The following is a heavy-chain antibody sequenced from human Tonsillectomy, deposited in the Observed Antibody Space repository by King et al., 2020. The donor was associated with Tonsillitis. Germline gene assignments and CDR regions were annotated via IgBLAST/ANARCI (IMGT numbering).Heavy chain of an antibody. CDR3: ATGDDIRYFDY. D-gene: IGHD7-27*01. Sequence: VQLVESGGGLVKPGGSLRLSCAASGLALNNAWLNWVRQAPGKGLELVGRIRSKIDGVTTDFAAPVKGRFTMSRDDSKNTVTLQMDSLKTEDTAVYFCATGDDIRYFDYWGQGTLVTVSS. V-gene: IGHV3-15*07. CDR2: IRSKIDGVTT. CDR1: GLALNNAW. J-gene: IGHJ4*02.